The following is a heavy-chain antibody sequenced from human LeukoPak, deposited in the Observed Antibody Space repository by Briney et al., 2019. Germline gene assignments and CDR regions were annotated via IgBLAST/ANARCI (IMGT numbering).Heavy chain of an antibody. CDR1: GFTFSSYA. CDR3: ARDGRIAAAGPPDSDY. CDR2: ISGSGGST. V-gene: IGHV3-23*01. D-gene: IGHD6-13*01. Sequence: PGGSLRLSCAASGFTFSSYAMSWVRQAPGKGLEWVSAISGSGGSTYYADSVKGRFTISRDNSKNTLYLQMNSLRAEDTAVYYCARDGRIAAAGPPDSDYWGQGTLVTVSS. J-gene: IGHJ4*02.